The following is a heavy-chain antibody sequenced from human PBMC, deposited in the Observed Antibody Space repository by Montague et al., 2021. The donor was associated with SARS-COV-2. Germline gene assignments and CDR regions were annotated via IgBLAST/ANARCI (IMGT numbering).Heavy chain of an antibody. Sequence: TLSLTCTVTGGPISGSSDYWGWIRQSPGKGLEWIASVDYSGNTYYSPSPKSRLTISVDTSKNQFSLKLNSVTAADTALYYCARREYSYGWGDWGQGTLVTVSS. V-gene: IGHV4-39*01. J-gene: IGHJ4*02. D-gene: IGHD5-18*01. CDR1: GGPISGSSDY. CDR2: VDYSGNT. CDR3: ARREYSYGWGD.